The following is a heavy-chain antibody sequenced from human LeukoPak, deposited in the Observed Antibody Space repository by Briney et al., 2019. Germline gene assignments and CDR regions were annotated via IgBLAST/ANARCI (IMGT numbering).Heavy chain of an antibody. V-gene: IGHV4-34*01. CDR2: INHRGST. Sequence: SETLSLTCAVYGGSFSGYYWSWIRQPPGKGLEWIGEINHRGSTNYNPSLKSRVTISVDTSKNQFSLKLSSVTAADTAVYYCARRGGNSDYWGQGTLVTVSS. CDR3: ARRGGNSDY. CDR1: GGSFSGYY. J-gene: IGHJ4*02. D-gene: IGHD4-23*01.